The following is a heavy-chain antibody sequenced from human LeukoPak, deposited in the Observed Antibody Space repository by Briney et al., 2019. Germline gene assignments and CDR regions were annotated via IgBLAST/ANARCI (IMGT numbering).Heavy chain of an antibody. Sequence: ASVKVSCKVSGYTLTELSMHWVRQAPGKGLGWMGGFDPEDGETIYAQKFRGRVTMTEDTSTDTAYMELSSLRSEDTAVYYCATLQNYDFWSGYYKRNNWFDPWGQGTLVTVSS. CDR1: GYTLTELS. V-gene: IGHV1-24*01. CDR2: FDPEDGET. D-gene: IGHD3-3*01. J-gene: IGHJ5*02. CDR3: ATLQNYDFWSGYYKRNNWFDP.